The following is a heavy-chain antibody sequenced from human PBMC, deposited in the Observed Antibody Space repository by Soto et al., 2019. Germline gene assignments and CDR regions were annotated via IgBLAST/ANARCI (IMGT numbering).Heavy chain of an antibody. V-gene: IGHV5-51*01. D-gene: IGHD2-2*03. Sequence: PGESLKISCKTSGYSFISYWVAWVRQKPGKGLEWMGTFYPGDSTSTYSPSFQGQLTISVDKSISTAYLHLSSLKASDTAMYYCARIIGYCRNNDCSWTFDIWGQGTTVTVSS. CDR1: GYSFISYW. CDR2: FYPGDSTS. CDR3: ARIIGYCRNNDCSWTFDI. J-gene: IGHJ3*02.